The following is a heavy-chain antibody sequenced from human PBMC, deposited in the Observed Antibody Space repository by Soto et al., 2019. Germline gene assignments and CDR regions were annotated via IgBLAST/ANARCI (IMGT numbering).Heavy chain of an antibody. V-gene: IGHV1-2*02. CDR3: GRGRSGQIVIFY. CDR2: IGPESGAT. D-gene: IGHD3-3*02. Sequence: ASVKVSCKTSGYTFTGHYIHWVRQAPQQGPEWMGEIGPESGATRYAQKFRGRVTVTMDTSITTVYMELKNLSPDDTAVYYCGRGRSGQIVIFYWGQGTTVTVYS. J-gene: IGHJ4*02. CDR1: GYTFTGHY.